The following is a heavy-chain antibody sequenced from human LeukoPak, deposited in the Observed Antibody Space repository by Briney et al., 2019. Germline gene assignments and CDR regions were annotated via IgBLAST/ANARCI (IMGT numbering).Heavy chain of an antibody. CDR2: IYTSGST. CDR3: ARELGWYWFDP. Sequence: PSETLSLTCAVYGGSFSGYYWSWIRQPAGKGLEWIGRIYTSGSTNYNPSLKSRVTMSVDTSKNQFSLKLSSVTAADTAVYYCARELGWYWFDPWGQGTLVTVSS. D-gene: IGHD6-19*01. V-gene: IGHV4-4*07. CDR1: GGSFSGYY. J-gene: IGHJ5*02.